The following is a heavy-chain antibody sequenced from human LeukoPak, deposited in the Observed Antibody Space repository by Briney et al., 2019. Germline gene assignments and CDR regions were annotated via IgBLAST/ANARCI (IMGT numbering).Heavy chain of an antibody. CDR2: ISSSSSYI. V-gene: IGHV3-21*01. Sequence: GGSLRLSCAASGFTLRSFNMHWVRQAAGKGLEWVSSISSSSSYIYYAVSVRGRFTVYRDIAKKSLYLQMHSLRGEHTAVFYCASWRWLQKEYYFDNWGQGTLVTVTA. CDR3: ASWRWLQKEYYFDN. CDR1: GFTLRSFN. J-gene: IGHJ4*02. D-gene: IGHD5-24*01.